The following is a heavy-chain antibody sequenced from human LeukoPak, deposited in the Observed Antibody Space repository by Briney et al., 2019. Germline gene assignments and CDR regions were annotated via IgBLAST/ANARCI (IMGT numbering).Heavy chain of an antibody. J-gene: IGHJ4*02. Sequence: PSETLSLTCAVSGGSISSSNWWSWVRQPPGKGLEWIGYIYHSGSTYYNPSLKSRVTISVDRSKNQFSLKLSSVTAADTAVYYCARGGFCSGGSCYPYFDNWGQGTLVTVSS. V-gene: IGHV4-4*02. CDR1: GGSISSSNW. D-gene: IGHD2-15*01. CDR2: IYHSGST. CDR3: ARGGFCSGGSCYPYFDN.